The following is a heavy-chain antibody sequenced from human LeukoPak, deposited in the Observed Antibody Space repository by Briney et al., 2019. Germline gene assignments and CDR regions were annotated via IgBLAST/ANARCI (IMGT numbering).Heavy chain of an antibody. J-gene: IGHJ4*02. CDR2: IKYDDSDT. Sequence: GGSWRSPCATSGFTFSSYWMHWVRQAPGKGLAWVSRIKYDDSDTHNADSVKGRFTISRDNAKNTLYLQMNSLSAEDTAVYYCTTVRPEYWGAGNLVTVSS. CDR1: GFTFSSYW. CDR3: TTVRPEY. V-gene: IGHV3-74*01. D-gene: IGHD3-10*01.